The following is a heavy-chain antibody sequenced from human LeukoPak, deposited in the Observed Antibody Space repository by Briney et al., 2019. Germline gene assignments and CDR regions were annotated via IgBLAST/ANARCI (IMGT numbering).Heavy chain of an antibody. CDR1: GGSFSGYY. D-gene: IGHD4-17*01. Sequence: SETLSLTCAVYGGSFSGYYWSWIRQPPGRGLEWIGEINHSGSTNYNPSLKSRVTISVDTSKNQFSLKLSSVTAADTAVYYCARAHDQIRYRYYYYGMDVWGQGTTVTVSS. CDR3: ARAHDQIRYRYYYYGMDV. V-gene: IGHV4-34*01. J-gene: IGHJ6*02. CDR2: INHSGST.